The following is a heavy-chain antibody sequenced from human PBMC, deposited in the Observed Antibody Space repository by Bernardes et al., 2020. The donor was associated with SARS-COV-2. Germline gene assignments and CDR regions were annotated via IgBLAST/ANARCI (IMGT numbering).Heavy chain of an antibody. V-gene: IGHV4-39*01. Sequence: SETLSLTCTVSGGSISSSTYYWGWFRQPPGKGLEWIGTIYYSGSTYYNPSVKSRVTISVDTSKNQFSLKLSSVTAADTAVYYCARQDIGAIFGVVITPAGMDVWGHGTTVTVSS. J-gene: IGHJ6*02. CDR2: IYYSGST. CDR1: GGSISSSTYY. CDR3: ARQDIGAIFGVVITPAGMDV. D-gene: IGHD3-3*01.